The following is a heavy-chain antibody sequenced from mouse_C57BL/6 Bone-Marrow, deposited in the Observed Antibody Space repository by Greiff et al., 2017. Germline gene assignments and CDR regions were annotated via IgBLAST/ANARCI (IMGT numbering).Heavy chain of an antibody. CDR1: GYTFIDYY. CDR2: INPNNGGT. D-gene: IGHD2-3*01. J-gene: IGHJ2*01. CDR3: AREADGYHDY. V-gene: IGHV1-26*01. Sequence: EVQLQQSGPELVKPGASVKISCKASGYTFIDYYMNWVKQSHGKSLEWIGDINPNNGGTSYNQKFKGKATLTVDKSSSTAYMELRSLTSEDSAVYYCAREADGYHDYWGQGTTLTVSS.